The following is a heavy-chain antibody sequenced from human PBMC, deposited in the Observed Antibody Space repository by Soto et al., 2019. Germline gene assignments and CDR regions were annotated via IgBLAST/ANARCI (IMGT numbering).Heavy chain of an antibody. CDR1: GGSISSYY. D-gene: IGHD3-10*01. CDR3: ARRLVRGVIDY. CDR2: IHYSGST. V-gene: IGHV4-59*08. J-gene: IGHJ4*02. Sequence: QVRLQESGPGLVKPSETVSLTCTVSGGSISSYYWSWIRQPPGKGLEWIGYIHYSGSTKYDPSLKSRVTISVDTSKNHFSLKLSSVTAADTAVYYCARRLVRGVIDYWGQGTLVTVSS.